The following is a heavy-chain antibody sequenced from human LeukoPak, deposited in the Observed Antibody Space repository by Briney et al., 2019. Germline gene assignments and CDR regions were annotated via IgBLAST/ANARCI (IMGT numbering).Heavy chain of an antibody. J-gene: IGHJ6*03. Sequence: ASVKVSCHASGYTFTSYYMHWVRQDPGQGLEWMGIINPSGGSTSYAQKFQGRVTMTRDTSTSTVYMELSSLRSEDTAVYYCASSPSGYCSGGSCYSSYYYMDVWGKGTTVTISS. D-gene: IGHD2-15*01. CDR3: ASSPSGYCSGGSCYSSYYYMDV. CDR2: INPSGGST. V-gene: IGHV1-46*01. CDR1: GYTFTSYY.